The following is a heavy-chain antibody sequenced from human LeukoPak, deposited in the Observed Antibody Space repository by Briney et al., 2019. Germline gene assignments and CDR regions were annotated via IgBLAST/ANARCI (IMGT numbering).Heavy chain of an antibody. D-gene: IGHD5-18*01. Sequence: GGSLRLSCAASGFTFSSHWMHWVRQAPGKGLVWVSRINSDGSSISYAASVKGRFTISRDNAKNTLYLQMNRLRAEDTAVYYCARDLQLWTTRDTRGGAQLGYWGQGTLVTVSS. CDR3: ARDLQLWTTRDTRGGAQLGY. V-gene: IGHV3-74*01. CDR1: GFTFSSHW. CDR2: INSDGSSI. J-gene: IGHJ4*02.